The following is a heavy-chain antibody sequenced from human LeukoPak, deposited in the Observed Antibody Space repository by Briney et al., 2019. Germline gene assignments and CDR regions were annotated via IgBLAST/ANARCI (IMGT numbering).Heavy chain of an antibody. D-gene: IGHD1-26*01. CDR1: GGTFSSYA. Sequence: GASVKVSCKASGGTFSSYAISWVRQAPGQGLEWMGGIIPIFGTANYAQKFQGRVTITADESTSTAYMELSSLRSEDTAVYYCARANYRTYYFDYWGQGTLVTVSS. CDR2: IIPIFGTA. V-gene: IGHV1-69*13. CDR3: ARANYRTYYFDY. J-gene: IGHJ4*02.